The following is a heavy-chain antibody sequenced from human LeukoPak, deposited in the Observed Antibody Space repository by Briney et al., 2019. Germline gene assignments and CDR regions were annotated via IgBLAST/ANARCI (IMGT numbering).Heavy chain of an antibody. V-gene: IGHV1-69*13. CDR2: IIPIFGTA. CDR3: ARGRGGSFGNWFDP. Sequence: ALVKVSCKASGGTFSSYAISWVRQAPGQGLEWKGGIIPIFGTANYAQKFQGRVTITADESTSTAYMELSSLRSEDTAVYYCARGRGGSFGNWFDPWGQGTLVTVSS. CDR1: GGTFSSYA. J-gene: IGHJ5*02. D-gene: IGHD1-26*01.